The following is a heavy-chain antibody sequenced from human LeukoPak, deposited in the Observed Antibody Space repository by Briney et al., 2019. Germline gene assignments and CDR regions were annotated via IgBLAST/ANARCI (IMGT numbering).Heavy chain of an antibody. CDR2: ISYSGRT. Sequence: PSETLSLTCTVSGGSITSRDYYWGWIRQPPGKGLEWSGTISYSGRTYYSPSLESRVTISVDTSKNQFSLKLSSVTAADTAVYYCARLKTGDYGDYGGDYWGQGTLVTVSS. V-gene: IGHV4-39*01. J-gene: IGHJ4*02. D-gene: IGHD4-17*01. CDR1: GGSITSRDYY. CDR3: ARLKTGDYGDYGGDY.